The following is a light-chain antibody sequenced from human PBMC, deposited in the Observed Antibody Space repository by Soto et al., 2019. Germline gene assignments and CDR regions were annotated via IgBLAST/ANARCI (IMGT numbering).Light chain of an antibody. Sequence: DVQMTQSPSSLSASIGDSVTITCRASQSIGRYLNWYQQKPGKAPTLLISAASSLQSGVPLRISGSGSGTDFIFTISSLQPEDFATYYCQQSYFTPLTFGGGTKVDIK. CDR3: QQSYFTPLT. CDR2: AAS. V-gene: IGKV1-39*01. CDR1: QSIGRY. J-gene: IGKJ4*01.